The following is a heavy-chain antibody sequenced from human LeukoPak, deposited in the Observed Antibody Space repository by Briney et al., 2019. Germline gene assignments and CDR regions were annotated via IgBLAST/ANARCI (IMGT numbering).Heavy chain of an antibody. CDR2: FKYDGTT. CDR1: GGSTSRSSSS. V-gene: IGHV4-39*01. J-gene: IGHJ2*01. Sequence: PSETLSLTCTVSGGSTSRSSSSWGWIRQHPGKGLEWIGTFKYDGTTYYNPSLKSRVIISVDTSRSQFSLKLSSVTAADTAVYYCAKTVAGYWYFDLWGRGTLVTVSS. D-gene: IGHD6-19*01. CDR3: AKTVAGYWYFDL.